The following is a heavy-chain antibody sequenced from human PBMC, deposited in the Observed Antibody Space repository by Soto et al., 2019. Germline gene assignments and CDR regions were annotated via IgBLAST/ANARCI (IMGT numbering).Heavy chain of an antibody. Sequence: QVQLVESGGGVVQPGRSLRLSCAASGFTFSSYGMHWVRQAPGKGLEWVAVISYDGSNKYYADSVKGRFTISRDNSKNTLYLQRNSLRAEDTAVYYCAKDTGITMIVVALDYWGQGTLVTVSS. CDR1: GFTFSSYG. V-gene: IGHV3-30*18. CDR3: AKDTGITMIVVALDY. J-gene: IGHJ4*02. CDR2: ISYDGSNK. D-gene: IGHD3-22*01.